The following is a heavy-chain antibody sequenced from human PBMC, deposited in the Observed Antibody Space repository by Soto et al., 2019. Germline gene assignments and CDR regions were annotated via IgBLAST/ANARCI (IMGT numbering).Heavy chain of an antibody. CDR1: GGTFSSYP. Sequence: SVKVSCKASGGTFSSYPISWVLQAPRQGLEWMGGIIPIFGTANYAQKFQGRVTITADESTSTAYMELSSLRSEDTAVYYCARGIGRYYDYFWGSYRHFFYPWGQGTLVTVSS. CDR3: ARGIGRYYDYFWGSYRHFFYP. V-gene: IGHV1-69*13. J-gene: IGHJ5*02. D-gene: IGHD3-16*02. CDR2: IIPIFGTA.